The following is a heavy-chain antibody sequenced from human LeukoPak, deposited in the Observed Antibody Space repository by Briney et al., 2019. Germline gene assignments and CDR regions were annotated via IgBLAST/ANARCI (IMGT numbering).Heavy chain of an antibody. CDR2: IKQDGSEK. Sequence: GGSLRLSCAASGFTFSSYWMSWVRQAPGKGLEWVANIKQDGSEKYYVDSVKGRFTISRDNSKNTLYLQMNSLRAEDTALYYCAYGSGSFDYWGQGTLVTVSS. V-gene: IGHV3-7*03. CDR1: GFTFSSYW. J-gene: IGHJ4*02. D-gene: IGHD3-10*01. CDR3: AYGSGSFDY.